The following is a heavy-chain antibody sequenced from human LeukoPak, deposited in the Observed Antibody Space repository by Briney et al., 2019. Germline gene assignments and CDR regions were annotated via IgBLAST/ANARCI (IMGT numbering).Heavy chain of an antibody. V-gene: IGHV1-69*06. J-gene: IGHJ5*02. Sequence: SVKVSCKASGYTFTSYGISWVRQAPGQGLEWMGGIIPIFGTANYAQKFQGRVTITADKSTSTAYMELSSLRSEDTAVYYCARLLRREQWLPSRGNWFDPWGQGTLVTVSS. CDR1: GYTFTSYG. D-gene: IGHD6-19*01. CDR3: ARLLRREQWLPSRGNWFDP. CDR2: IIPIFGTA.